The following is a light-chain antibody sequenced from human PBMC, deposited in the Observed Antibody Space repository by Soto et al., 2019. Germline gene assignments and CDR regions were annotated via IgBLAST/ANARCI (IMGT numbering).Light chain of an antibody. CDR2: GAS. Sequence: EVVMTQSPVTLSVSPGEGATLSCRASQSVISYLAWYQQKPGQAPRLLIYGASNRATDVPARFSGSGSGTEFTHMISSLQPEDFGVYYCQQYNNWPWLTFGGGTKVEI. CDR1: QSVISY. CDR3: QQYNNWPWLT. J-gene: IGKJ4*01. V-gene: IGKV3-15*01.